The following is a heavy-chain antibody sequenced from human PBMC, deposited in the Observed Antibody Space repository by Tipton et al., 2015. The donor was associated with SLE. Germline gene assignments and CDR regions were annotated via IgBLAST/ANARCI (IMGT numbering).Heavy chain of an antibody. CDR3: AQGYAYYASLHFHY. V-gene: IGHV3-23*03. Sequence: SLRLSCAASGFTFTSFAMSWVRQAPGKGLEWVSIIYSAGSDTYYSDSVKGRFTISRDNSRNSLDLQMKSLRADDTAVYYCAQGYAYYASLHFHYWGQGTLVPVSS. CDR2: IYSAGSDT. D-gene: IGHD5-12*01. J-gene: IGHJ1*01. CDR1: GFTFTSFA.